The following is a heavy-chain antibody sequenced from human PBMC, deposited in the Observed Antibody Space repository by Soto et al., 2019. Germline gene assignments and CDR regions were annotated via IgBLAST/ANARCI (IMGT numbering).Heavy chain of an antibody. CDR2: IWYDGSNK. CDR1: EFTFSNYG. Sequence: PGGSLRLSCAASEFTFSNYGMHWVRQAPGKGLEWVAVIWYDGSNKYYADPVKGRFTISRDNSKNTLYLQINSLRAEDTAVYYCARDDIPGRAVAIYGMDVWGQGTTVTVSS. V-gene: IGHV3-33*01. CDR3: ARDDIPGRAVAIYGMDV. J-gene: IGHJ6*02. D-gene: IGHD6-19*01.